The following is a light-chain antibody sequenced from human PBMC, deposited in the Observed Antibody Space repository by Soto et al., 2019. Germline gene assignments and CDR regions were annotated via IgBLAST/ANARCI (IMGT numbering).Light chain of an antibody. V-gene: IGLV1-40*01. CDR3: QSYDSSLSGVV. Sequence: QSVLTQPPSVSGAPGQRVTLSCTGSSSNIGAGYDVHWYQQLPGTAPKLLIYGNSNRPSGVPDRFSGSKSGTSASLAITGLQAEDEADYHCQSYDSSLSGVVFGGGTKLTVL. CDR1: SSNIGAGYD. CDR2: GNS. J-gene: IGLJ2*01.